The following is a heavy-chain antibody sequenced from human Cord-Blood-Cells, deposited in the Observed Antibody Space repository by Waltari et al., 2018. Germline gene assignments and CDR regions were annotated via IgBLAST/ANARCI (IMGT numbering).Heavy chain of an antibody. Sequence: QVQLVQSGAEVKKPGASVKVSCKVSGYTLTELSMHWVRQAPGKGLEWMGGFEPEEGETIYEQKFQGRGTMTEGTSTDTAYMELSSLRSEDTAVYYCATDRGYSSSFDYWGQGTLVTVSS. D-gene: IGHD6-6*01. J-gene: IGHJ4*02. V-gene: IGHV1-24*01. CDR2: FEPEEGET. CDR3: ATDRGYSSSFDY. CDR1: GYTLTELS.